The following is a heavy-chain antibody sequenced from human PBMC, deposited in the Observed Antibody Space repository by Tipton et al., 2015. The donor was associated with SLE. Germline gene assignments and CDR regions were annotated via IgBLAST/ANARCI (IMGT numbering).Heavy chain of an antibody. D-gene: IGHD6-19*01. CDR3: ARGRIAVAGNRFDY. CDR2: IYTSGST. CDR1: GGSISSGSYY. V-gene: IGHV4-61*02. Sequence: TLSLTCTVSGGSISSGSYYWSWIRQPAGKGLEWIGRIYTSGSTNSNPSLKSRVTISVDTSKNQFSLKLSSVTAADTAVYYCARGRIAVAGNRFDYWGQGALVAVSS. J-gene: IGHJ4*02.